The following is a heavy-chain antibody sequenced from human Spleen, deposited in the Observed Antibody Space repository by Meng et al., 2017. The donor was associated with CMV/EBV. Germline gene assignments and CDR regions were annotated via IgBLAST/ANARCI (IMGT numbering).Heavy chain of an antibody. CDR2: VEYSGGT. Sequence: GSLRLSCTVSGGSISSYYWSWIRQPPGKGLEWIGYVEYSGGTNYNPSLKSRVTISIDTSKRQFSLRVTSVSAADTAVYYCARGVTLGYYYNGLDVWGQGTTVTVSS. CDR3: ARGVTLGYYYNGLDV. CDR1: GGSISSYY. J-gene: IGHJ6*02. V-gene: IGHV4-59*01. D-gene: IGHD3-16*01.